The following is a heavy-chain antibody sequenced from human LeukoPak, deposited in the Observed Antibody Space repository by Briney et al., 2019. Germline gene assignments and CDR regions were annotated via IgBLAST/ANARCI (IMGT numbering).Heavy chain of an antibody. Sequence: SETLSLTCTVSGGSVSSGSYYWSWIRQPPGKGLEWIGYIYYSGSTNYNPSLKSRVTISVDTSKNQFSPKLSSVTAADTAVYYCARDSPPGYYYGMDVWGKGTTVTVSS. J-gene: IGHJ6*04. V-gene: IGHV4-61*01. D-gene: IGHD3-10*01. CDR3: ARDSPPGYYYGMDV. CDR2: IYYSGST. CDR1: GGSVSSGSYY.